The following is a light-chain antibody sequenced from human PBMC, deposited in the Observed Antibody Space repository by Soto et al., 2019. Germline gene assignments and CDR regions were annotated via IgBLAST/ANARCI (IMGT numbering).Light chain of an antibody. CDR1: QSVSSSY. CDR3: QQYGSSLYT. Sequence: EIVLTQSPGTLSLSPGERATLSCRASQSVSSSYLAWYQQKPGQAPRLLIYGASSNATGIPDRFSGSGSGTDFTLTISRLEPEDFAVYYCQQYGSSLYTFGQGTKLEIK. CDR2: GAS. V-gene: IGKV3-20*01. J-gene: IGKJ2*01.